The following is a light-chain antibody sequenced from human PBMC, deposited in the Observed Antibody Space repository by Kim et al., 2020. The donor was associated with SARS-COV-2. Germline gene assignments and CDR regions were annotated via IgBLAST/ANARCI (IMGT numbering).Light chain of an antibody. CDR3: SSRDSSGDHVV. CDR1: SLRKYY. Sequence: ALGQTVRRTCQGDSLRKYYATWYQQRPGQAPTLVLYGKYDRPSGIPDRFSGSASGNTASLTITGAQAEDEADYYCSSRDSSGDHVVFGGGTQLTVL. CDR2: GKY. J-gene: IGLJ3*02. V-gene: IGLV3-19*01.